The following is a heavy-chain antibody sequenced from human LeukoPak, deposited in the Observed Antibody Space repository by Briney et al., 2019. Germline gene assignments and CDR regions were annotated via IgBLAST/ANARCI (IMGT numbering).Heavy chain of an antibody. CDR3: ARDPAYSSSWYSGRPNDY. Sequence: GSLRLSCAASGFTFSSYAMSWVRQAPGKGLEWVSAISGSGGSTYYADSVKGRFTISRDNSKNSLYLQMNSLRAEDTAVYYCARDPAYSSSWYSGRPNDYWGQGTLVTVSS. CDR1: GFTFSSYA. V-gene: IGHV3-23*01. CDR2: ISGSGGST. J-gene: IGHJ4*02. D-gene: IGHD6-13*01.